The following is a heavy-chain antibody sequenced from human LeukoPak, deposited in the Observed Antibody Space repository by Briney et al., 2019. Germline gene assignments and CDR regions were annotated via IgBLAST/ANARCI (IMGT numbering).Heavy chain of an antibody. V-gene: IGHV4-61*02. Sequence: ASETLSLTCTVSGGPISSGSYYWSWIRQPAGKGLEWIGRIHTSGSTNYNSSLKSRVTISVDTSKNQFSLKLSSVTAADTAVYSCARGTLIVVAERGPYYFDSWGQGTLVTVSS. CDR1: GGPISSGSYY. CDR3: ARGTLIVVAERGPYYFDS. J-gene: IGHJ4*02. CDR2: IHTSGST. D-gene: IGHD3-22*01.